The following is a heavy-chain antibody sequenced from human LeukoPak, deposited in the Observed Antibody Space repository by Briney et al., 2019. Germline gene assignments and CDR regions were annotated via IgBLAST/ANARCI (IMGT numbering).Heavy chain of an antibody. Sequence: ASVKVSCKASGYTFTDYFMHWVRQAPGQGLEWMGWINPNSGGTNYAQKFQGRVTITRDTSISTAYMELSRLRSDDTAVYYCARGREQQRVLDYWGQGTLVTVSS. V-gene: IGHV1-2*02. D-gene: IGHD6-13*01. J-gene: IGHJ4*02. CDR1: GYTFTDYF. CDR3: ARGREQQRVLDY. CDR2: INPNSGGT.